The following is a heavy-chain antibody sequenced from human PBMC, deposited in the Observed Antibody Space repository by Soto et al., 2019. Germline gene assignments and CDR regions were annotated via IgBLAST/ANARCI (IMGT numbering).Heavy chain of an antibody. J-gene: IGHJ6*02. V-gene: IGHV1-3*03. CDR3: ARVYSNSFRFYYYYHGMDV. CDR2: INAGNGNT. Sequence: ASVKVSCKASGYTFTSYAMHWVRQAPGQRLEWMGWINAGNGNTKYSQKFQGRVTITRDTSASTAYMELNSLRAEDMAVYYCARVYSNSFRFYYYYHGMDVWGQGTTVTVSS. CDR1: GYTFTSYA. D-gene: IGHD6-6*01.